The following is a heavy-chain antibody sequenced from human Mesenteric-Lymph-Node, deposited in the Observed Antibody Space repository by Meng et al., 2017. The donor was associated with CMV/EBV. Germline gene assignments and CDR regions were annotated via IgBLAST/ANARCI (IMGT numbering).Heavy chain of an antibody. D-gene: IGHD3-22*01. CDR1: GGSFSGYY. V-gene: IGHV4-34*01. CDR2: INHSGST. Sequence: SETLSLTCAVYGGSFSGYYWSWIRQPPGKGLEWIGEINHSGSTNYNPSLKSRVTISVDTSKNQFSLKLTSVTAADTAVYYCASIGDYYDSKSVDYWGQGTLVTVSS. CDR3: ASIGDYYDSKSVDY. J-gene: IGHJ4*02.